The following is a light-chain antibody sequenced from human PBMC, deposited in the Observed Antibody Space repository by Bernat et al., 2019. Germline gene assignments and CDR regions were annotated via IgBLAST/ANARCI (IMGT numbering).Light chain of an antibody. CDR3: SSYAGSNNLV. CDR1: SSDIGGYNY. J-gene: IGLJ3*02. Sequence: SAPPQPPSASGSPGQSVTISCTGTSSDIGGYNYVSWYQQHPGKAPKFMIYEVSKRPSGVPDRFSGSKSGNTASLTVSGLQAEDEADYYCSSYAGSNNLVFGGGTKLTVL. CDR2: EVS. V-gene: IGLV2-8*01.